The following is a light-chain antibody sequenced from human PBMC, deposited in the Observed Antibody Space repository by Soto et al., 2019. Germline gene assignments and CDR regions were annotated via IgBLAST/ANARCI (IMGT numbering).Light chain of an antibody. J-gene: IGLJ1*01. CDR3: CSYAGSYSYV. CDR1: STDFVSYNR. Sequence: QSALTQPPSVSGSPGQSVTISCTGTSTDFVSYNRVSWYQQPPGTAPKLIIYDVTKRPSGVPDRFSGSKSGNTASLTISGLQAEDEADYYCCSYAGSYSYVFGTGTKVTV. CDR2: DVT. V-gene: IGLV2-11*01.